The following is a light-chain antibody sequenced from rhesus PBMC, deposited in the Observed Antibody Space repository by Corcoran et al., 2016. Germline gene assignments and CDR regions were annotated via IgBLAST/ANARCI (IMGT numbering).Light chain of an antibody. J-gene: IGKJ3*01. CDR3: QHSYGTPFT. CDR2: AAS. V-gene: IGKV1-74*01. Sequence: DIQMTQSLSSLSASVGDRVTITCRASANVNNYLHWYLQKPGKAPKLLIYAASTLQSGVPSRFSGSGSGTDYTFTISSLQPEDVATYYCQHSYGTPFTFGPGTKLDIK. CDR1: ANVNNY.